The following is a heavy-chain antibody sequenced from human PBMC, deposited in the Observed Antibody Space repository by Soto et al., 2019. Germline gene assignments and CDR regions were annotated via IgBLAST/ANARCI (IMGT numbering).Heavy chain of an antibody. J-gene: IGHJ4*02. Sequence: ASVKVSCKASGYTFTGYYIHWVRQAPGQGLEWMGWIIPDSGATNYTQKFQGRVTMTSETSTNTAFLELSRLRSDDTAVHFCAKEKDYDFVWGSDRYTSHYWGQGTLVTVSS. CDR3: AKEKDYDFVWGSDRYTSHY. V-gene: IGHV1-2*02. CDR1: GYTFTGYY. D-gene: IGHD3-16*02. CDR2: IIPDSGAT.